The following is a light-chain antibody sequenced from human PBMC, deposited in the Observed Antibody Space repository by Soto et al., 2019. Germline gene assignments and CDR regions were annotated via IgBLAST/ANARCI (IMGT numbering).Light chain of an antibody. CDR3: SSYTSSSTLEV. CDR2: DAS. V-gene: IGLV2-14*01. J-gene: IGLJ1*01. Sequence: QSALTQAASVSGSPGQSITISCTGTSSDVGGYNYVSWYQQHPGKAPKLMIYDASNRPSGVSNRFSGSKSGNTASLTISGLQADDEGDYYCSSYTSSSTLEVFGTGTKLTVL. CDR1: SSDVGGYNY.